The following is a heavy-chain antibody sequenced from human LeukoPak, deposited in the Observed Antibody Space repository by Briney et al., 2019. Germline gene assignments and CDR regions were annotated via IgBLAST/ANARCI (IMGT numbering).Heavy chain of an antibody. V-gene: IGHV4-4*07. J-gene: IGHJ4*02. Sequence: PSETLSVTCTVSGGSISSYYWTWIRQPAGKGLEWIGRIYASGTSNYNPSLKSRVTISADKSKNQFSLRLSSVTAADTAVYYCARGLDGYGTFDYWGQGTLVTVSS. CDR1: GGSISSYY. CDR3: ARGLDGYGTFDY. CDR2: IYASGTS. D-gene: IGHD5-24*01.